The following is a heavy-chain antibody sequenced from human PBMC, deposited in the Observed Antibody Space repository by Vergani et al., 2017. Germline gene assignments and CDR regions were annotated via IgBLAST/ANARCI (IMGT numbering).Heavy chain of an antibody. J-gene: IGHJ6*03. CDR2: IYSGGST. V-gene: IGHV3-53*01. CDR3: ARGVAYYYYYYMDV. CDR1: GFTVSSNY. Sequence: EVQLVESGGGLIQPGGSLRLSCAASGFTVSSNYMSWVRRAPGKGLEWVSVIYSGGSTYSADSVKGRFTISRDNSKNTLYLQMNSLRAEDTAVYYCARGVAYYYYYYMDVWGKGTTVTVSS.